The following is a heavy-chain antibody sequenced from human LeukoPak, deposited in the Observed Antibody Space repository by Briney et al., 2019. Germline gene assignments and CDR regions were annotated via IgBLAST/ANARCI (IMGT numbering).Heavy chain of an antibody. V-gene: IGHV3-30*18. CDR2: ISYDGSNK. CDR1: GFTFSSYG. CDR3: AKGTDYYYYDGMDV. J-gene: IGHJ6*02. Sequence: GGSLRLSCAASGFTFSSYGMHWVRQAPGKGLEWVAVISYDGSNKYYADSVKGRFTISRDNSKNTLYLQMNSLRAEDTAVYYCAKGTDYYYYDGMDVWGQGTTVTVSS.